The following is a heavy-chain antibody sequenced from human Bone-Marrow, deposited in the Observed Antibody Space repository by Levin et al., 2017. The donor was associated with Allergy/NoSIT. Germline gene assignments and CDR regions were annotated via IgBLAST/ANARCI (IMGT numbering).Heavy chain of an antibody. CDR2: IGSGGST. Sequence: ASVKVSCVASGFTFSSYAMNWVRQAPGKGLEWVSSIGSGGSTYYADSVKGRFTISRDNSKNTLYLQMNSLRAEDTALYYCAKRRPGGDFPLDYWGQGTLVTVSS. CDR3: AKRRPGGDFPLDY. V-gene: IGHV3-23*01. D-gene: IGHD2-21*02. J-gene: IGHJ4*02. CDR1: GFTFSSYA.